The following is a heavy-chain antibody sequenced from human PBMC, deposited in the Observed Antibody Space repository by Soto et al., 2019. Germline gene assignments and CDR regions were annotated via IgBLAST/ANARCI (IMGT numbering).Heavy chain of an antibody. D-gene: IGHD3-10*01. V-gene: IGHV4-30-4*01. CDR1: GGSISSGDYY. J-gene: IGHJ4*02. Sequence: SETLSLTCTASGGSISSGDYYWSWIRQHPGKGLEWIGYIYYRGSTYYNPSLKSRVTLSLDTPSNQFSLRLSSLTAADTAVYYCDTFGVIGEPFDYGGQGALVTLSS. CDR2: IYYRGST. CDR3: DTFGVIGEPFDY.